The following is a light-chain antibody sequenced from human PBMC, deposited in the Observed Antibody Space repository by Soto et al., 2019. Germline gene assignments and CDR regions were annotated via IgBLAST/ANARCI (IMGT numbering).Light chain of an antibody. J-gene: IGKJ1*01. Sequence: DIRMSQSPSALSASVKDRVTITCRASQSISSYLNWYQQRPGKAPKVLIYDASSLESGVPSRFSGSGSGTEFTLTISRLQPDDFAGYYCQQYNSYSGTFGQGTKVDI. CDR1: QSISSY. CDR3: QQYNSYSGT. CDR2: DAS. V-gene: IGKV1-5*01.